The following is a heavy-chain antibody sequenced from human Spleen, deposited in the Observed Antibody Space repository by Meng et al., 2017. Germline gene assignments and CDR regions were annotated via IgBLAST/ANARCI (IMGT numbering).Heavy chain of an antibody. CDR2: INPDGSST. CDR1: GFTFSRYW. J-gene: IGHJ4*02. V-gene: IGHV3-74*01. D-gene: IGHD5-12*01. Sequence: EVQLVESGGGVVEPGGSLRLSCAASGFTFSRYWMHWVRQVPGQGLVWVSRINPDGSSTSYADSVKGRFTISRDNAKNTLYLQMTSLRAEDTAVYYCSKDYTGSDDYWGQGTLVTVSS. CDR3: SKDYTGSDDY.